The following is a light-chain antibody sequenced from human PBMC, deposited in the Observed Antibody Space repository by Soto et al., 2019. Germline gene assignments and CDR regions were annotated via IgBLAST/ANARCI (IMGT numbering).Light chain of an antibody. J-gene: IGLJ2*01. CDR1: SSDVGAYNF. Sequence: QLVLTQPASVSGSPGQSITISCTGTSSDVGAYNFVSWYQQHPGKAPRLIIYKVSNRPSGVSDRFSGSKSGNTASLTISGLQAEDEADYYCTSYTSSSSLVFGGGTKLTVL. V-gene: IGLV2-14*01. CDR2: KVS. CDR3: TSYTSSSSLV.